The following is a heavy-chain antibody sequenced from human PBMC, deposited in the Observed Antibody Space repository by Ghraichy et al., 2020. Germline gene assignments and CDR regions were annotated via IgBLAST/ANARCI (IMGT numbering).Heavy chain of an antibody. CDR1: GGSFSGYY. CDR2: INHSGST. Sequence: SETLSLTCAVYGGSFSGYYWSWIRQPPGKGLEWIGEINHSGSTNYNPSLKSRVTISVDTTKNQFSLTLSSVTAADTAVYYCARGRRIAARPFDPWGQGTLVTVSS. J-gene: IGHJ5*02. CDR3: ARGRRIAARPFDP. V-gene: IGHV4-34*01. D-gene: IGHD6-6*01.